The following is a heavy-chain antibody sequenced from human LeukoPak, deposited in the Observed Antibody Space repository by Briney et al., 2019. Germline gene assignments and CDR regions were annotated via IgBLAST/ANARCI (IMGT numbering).Heavy chain of an antibody. D-gene: IGHD4-17*01. CDR2: ISGGGGSI. CDR1: GFTFSSYA. Sequence: PGGSLRLSCAASGFTFSSYAMSWVRQAPGKGLEWVSGISGGGGSIHYADSVKGRFTISRDNSMNTLYLQTNSLRGEDTAVYYCARYRSVTTGKRFFDYWGQGTLVTVSS. V-gene: IGHV3-23*01. J-gene: IGHJ4*02. CDR3: ARYRSVTTGKRFFDY.